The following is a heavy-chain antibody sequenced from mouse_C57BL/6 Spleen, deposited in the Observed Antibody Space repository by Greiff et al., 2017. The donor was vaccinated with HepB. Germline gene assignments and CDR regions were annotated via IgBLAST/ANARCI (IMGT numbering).Heavy chain of an antibody. CDR3: ARNGDGYYKYFDV. Sequence: VKVVESGPGLVQPSQSLSITCTVSGFSLTSYGVHWVRQSPGKGLEWLGVIWSGGSTDYNAAFISRLSISKDNSKSQVFFKMNSLQADDTAIYYCARNGDGYYKYFDVWGTGTTVTVSS. CDR2: IWSGGST. V-gene: IGHV2-2*01. D-gene: IGHD2-3*01. CDR1: GFSLTSYG. J-gene: IGHJ1*03.